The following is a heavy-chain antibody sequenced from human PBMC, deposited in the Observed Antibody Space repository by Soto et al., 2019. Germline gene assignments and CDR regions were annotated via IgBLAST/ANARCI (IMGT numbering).Heavy chain of an antibody. J-gene: IGHJ4*02. Sequence: SVKVSCKASGGTFSSYAISWVRQAPGQGLEWMGGIIPIFGTANYAQKFQGRVTITADESTSTAYMELSSLRSEDTAVYYCATVHHATGNYYDSSGYYYFDYWGQGTLVTVSS. D-gene: IGHD3-22*01. CDR2: IIPIFGTA. CDR1: GGTFSSYA. V-gene: IGHV1-69*13. CDR3: ATVHHATGNYYDSSGYYYFDY.